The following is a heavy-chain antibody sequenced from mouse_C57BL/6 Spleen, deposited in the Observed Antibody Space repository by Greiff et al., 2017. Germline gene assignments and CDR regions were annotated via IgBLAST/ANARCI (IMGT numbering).Heavy chain of an antibody. CDR1: GYTFTDYE. V-gene: IGHV1-15*01. D-gene: IGHD2-4*01. CDR3: TRNDYDG. Sequence: VQLQESGAELVRPGASVTLSCKASGYTFTDYEMHWVKQTPVHGLEWIGAIDPETGGTAYNQKFKGKAILTADKSSSTAYMELRSLTSEDSAVYYCTRNDYDGWGQGTLVTVSA. CDR2: IDPETGGT. J-gene: IGHJ3*02.